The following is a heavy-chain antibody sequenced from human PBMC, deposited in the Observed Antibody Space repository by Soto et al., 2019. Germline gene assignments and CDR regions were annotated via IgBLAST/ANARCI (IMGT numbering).Heavy chain of an antibody. D-gene: IGHD1-26*01. CDR3: ASRVGARRTSWFDP. CDR2: IYYTGST. CDR1: GASISTSNYY. J-gene: IGHJ5*02. Sequence: SETLSLTCTVSGASISTSNYYWGWIRQPPGKGLEWIGNIYYTGSTYYNPSLKSRVTISVDTSRDQFSLKLTSVTAADTAVYYCASRVGARRTSWFDPWGQGTLVTVSS. V-gene: IGHV4-39*01.